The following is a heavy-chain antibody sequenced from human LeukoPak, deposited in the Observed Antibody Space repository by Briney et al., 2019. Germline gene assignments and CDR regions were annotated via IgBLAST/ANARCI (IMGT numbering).Heavy chain of an antibody. CDR1: GYSISSGYY. V-gene: IGHV4-38-2*02. CDR2: IDSSGTT. J-gene: IGHJ4*02. D-gene: IGHD3-10*01. CDR3: ARDAKYYYGSRTFFFYEH. Sequence: SETLSLTCTVSGYSISSGYYWGWIRQPPGKGLEWIGHIDSSGTTNYNPSLKSRVTMSTDPPKNQFSLKLSSVTAADTAIYYCARDAKYYYGSRTFFFYEHWGQGTLLTVSS.